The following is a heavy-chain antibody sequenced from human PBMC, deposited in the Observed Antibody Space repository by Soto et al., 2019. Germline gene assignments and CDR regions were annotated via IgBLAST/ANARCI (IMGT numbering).Heavy chain of an antibody. CDR3: ARLLYYYDSSGSRRRYAFDI. V-gene: IGHV4-59*01. J-gene: IGHJ3*02. D-gene: IGHD3-22*01. Sequence: ETLSLTCTVSGGSISSYYWSWIRQPPGKGLEWIGYIYYSGSTNYNPSLKSRVTISVDTSKNQFSLKLSSVTAADTAVYYCARLLYYYDSSGSRRRYAFDIWGQGTMVTVSS. CDR2: IYYSGST. CDR1: GGSISSYY.